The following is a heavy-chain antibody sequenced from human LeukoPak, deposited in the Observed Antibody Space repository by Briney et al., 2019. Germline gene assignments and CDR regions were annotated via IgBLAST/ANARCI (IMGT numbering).Heavy chain of an antibody. V-gene: IGHV3-30*04. CDR3: AKDPAVAGTGDY. CDR1: GLTFSSYA. Sequence: GGSLRLSCAASGLTFSSYAMHWVRQAPGKGLEWVAVISYDGSNKYYADSVKGRFTISRDNSKNTLYLQMNSLRAEDTAVYYCAKDPAVAGTGDYWGQGTLVTVSS. J-gene: IGHJ4*02. CDR2: ISYDGSNK. D-gene: IGHD6-19*01.